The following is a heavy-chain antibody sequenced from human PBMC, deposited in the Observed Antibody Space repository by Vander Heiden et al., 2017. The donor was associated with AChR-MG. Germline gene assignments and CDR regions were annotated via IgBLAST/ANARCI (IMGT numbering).Heavy chain of an antibody. D-gene: IGHD3-22*01. CDR1: GFTFSNAW. CDR2: IKSKTDGGTT. V-gene: IGHV3-15*01. Sequence: EVQLVESGGGLVKPGGSLRLSCAASGFTFSNAWMSWVRQAPGKGLEWVGRIKSKTDGGTTDYAAPVKGRFTISRDDSKNTLYLQMNSLKTEDTAVYYCTTGNYYDSSGYSYWGQGTLVTVSS. CDR3: TTGNYYDSSGYSY. J-gene: IGHJ4*02.